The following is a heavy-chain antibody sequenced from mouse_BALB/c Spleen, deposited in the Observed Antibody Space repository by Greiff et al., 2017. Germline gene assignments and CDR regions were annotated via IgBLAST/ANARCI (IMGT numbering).Heavy chain of an antibody. CDR1: GYAFTNYL. Sequence: VMLVESGAELVRPGTSVKVSCKASGYAFTNYLIEWVKQRPGQGLEWIGVINPGSGGTNYNEKFKGKATLTADKSSSTAYMQLSSLTSDDSAVYFCARGGDGYYDYWGQGTTLTVSS. D-gene: IGHD2-3*01. J-gene: IGHJ2*01. V-gene: IGHV1-54*01. CDR2: INPGSGGT. CDR3: ARGGDGYYDY.